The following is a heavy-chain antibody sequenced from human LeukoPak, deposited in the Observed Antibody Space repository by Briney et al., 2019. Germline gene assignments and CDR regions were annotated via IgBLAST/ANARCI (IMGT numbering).Heavy chain of an antibody. CDR3: AKDLDYVTHGAFDI. V-gene: IGHV3-30*18. D-gene: IGHD3-16*01. Sequence: GGSLRPSCSASGFTFSSYGMHWVRQAPGKGLEWVAVISYDGSNKYYADSVKGRFTISRDNSKNTLYLQMNSLRAEDTAVYYCAKDLDYVTHGAFDIWGQGTMVTVSS. CDR2: ISYDGSNK. CDR1: GFTFSSYG. J-gene: IGHJ3*02.